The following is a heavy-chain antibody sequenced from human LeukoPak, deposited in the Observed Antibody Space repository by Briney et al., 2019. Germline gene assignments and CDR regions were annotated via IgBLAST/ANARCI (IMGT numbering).Heavy chain of an antibody. D-gene: IGHD6-13*01. J-gene: IGHJ6*02. Sequence: ASVKVSCKASGYTFTSYYMHWVRQAPGQGLEWMGIINPSGGSTSYAQKFQGRVTMTRDTSTSTVYMELSSLRSEDTAVYYCAREDPQVAAADDYYYYGMDVWGQGTTVTVSS. V-gene: IGHV1-46*01. CDR3: AREDPQVAAADDYYYYGMDV. CDR2: INPSGGST. CDR1: GYTFTSYY.